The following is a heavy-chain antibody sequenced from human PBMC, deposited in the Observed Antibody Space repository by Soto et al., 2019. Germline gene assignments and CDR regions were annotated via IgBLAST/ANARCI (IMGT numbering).Heavy chain of an antibody. CDR2: IYYSGST. V-gene: IGHV4-59*08. CDR3: ASQHYYDSSGYYVVY. Sequence: SETLSLTCTVSGDSISSSYWSWIRQSPGKGLEWIGYIYYSGSTNYNASLKSRVTISVDTSKNQFSLKLSSVTAADTAVYYCASQHYYDSSGYYVVYWGQGTLVTVSS. D-gene: IGHD3-22*01. CDR1: GDSISSSY. J-gene: IGHJ4*02.